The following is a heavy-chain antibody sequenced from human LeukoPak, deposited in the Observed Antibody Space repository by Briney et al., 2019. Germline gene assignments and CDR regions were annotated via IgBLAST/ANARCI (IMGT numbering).Heavy chain of an antibody. D-gene: IGHD5-24*01. CDR1: GEYISSSTCY. J-gene: IGHJ5*02. V-gene: IGHV4-39*07. CDR2: VYYSGDS. Sequence: SSETLSLTCTVSGEYISSSTCYWGWIRQSPGRGLQWIGSVYYSGDSYYNPSLESRFTISLDTSKNQFSLKLFSVTAADTAVYYCARLQNRALHNWFDPWGQGTLVIVSS. CDR3: ARLQNRALHNWFDP.